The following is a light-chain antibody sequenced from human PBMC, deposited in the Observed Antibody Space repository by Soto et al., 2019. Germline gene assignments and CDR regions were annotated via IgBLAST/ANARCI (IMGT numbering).Light chain of an antibody. V-gene: IGKV3-15*01. CDR3: QQYNSRPLT. Sequence: EIVMTQSPATLSVSPGDRVTLSCRASQSVRSNSAWYQQKPGQAPRLLFYGASTRATGIPARFSGSGYETEFTLTISSLQSEDFAVYYCQQYNSRPLTFGGGTKVEIK. CDR1: QSVRSN. CDR2: GAS. J-gene: IGKJ4*01.